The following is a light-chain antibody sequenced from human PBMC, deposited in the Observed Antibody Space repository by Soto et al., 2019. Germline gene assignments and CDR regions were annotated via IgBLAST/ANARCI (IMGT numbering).Light chain of an antibody. Sequence: IQLTQSPSSLSASVGDRVTITCRASQGISSYLAWYQQKPGKAPKLLIYAASTLQSGVPSRFSGSGSGTDFTLTISSLQPEDFATYYCQQLNSYPRTFGPGTKVESN. J-gene: IGKJ3*01. CDR3: QQLNSYPRT. CDR2: AAS. CDR1: QGISSY. V-gene: IGKV1-9*01.